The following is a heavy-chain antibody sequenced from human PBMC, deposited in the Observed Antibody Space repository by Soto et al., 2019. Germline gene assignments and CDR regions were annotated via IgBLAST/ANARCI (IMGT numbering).Heavy chain of an antibody. V-gene: IGHV3-21*01. J-gene: IGHJ4*02. CDR3: ARDSPVVQRPVDN. CDR1: GFTFSSYS. CDR2: ISSSSSYI. D-gene: IGHD2-21*01. Sequence: GGSLRLSCAASGFTFSSYSMNWVRQAPGKGLEWVSSISSSSSYIYYADSVKGRFTISRDNAKNSLYLQMNSLRAEDTAVYYCARDSPVVQRPVDNWGQGTLVNVSS.